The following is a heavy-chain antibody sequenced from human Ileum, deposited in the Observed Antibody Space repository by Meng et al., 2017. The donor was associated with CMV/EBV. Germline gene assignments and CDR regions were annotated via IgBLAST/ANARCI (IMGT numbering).Heavy chain of an antibody. CDR2: LNGGHGDT. D-gene: IGHD6-19*01. Sequence: YSFTSLGMHWVRQTPGHKLGWMRYLNGGHGDTAFSPQAQGRVTITRDTSASTAYMELNNLRSEDPGIYYCARSGDPGITVTGAFDIWGQGTLVTVSS. J-gene: IGHJ4*02. CDR1: YSFTSLG. V-gene: IGHV1-3*01. CDR3: ARSGDPGITVTGAFDI.